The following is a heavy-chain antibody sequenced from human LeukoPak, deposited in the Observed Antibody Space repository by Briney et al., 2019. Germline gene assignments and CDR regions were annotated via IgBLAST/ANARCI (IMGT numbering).Heavy chain of an antibody. Sequence: GGSLRLSCAASGFTFNTHAMTWVRQGPGKGLEWVSAISGSGNSIFYADSVKGRLTISRDNSKDTLYLQINSLRAEDTAVYYCVRVPYGSGSYSTLDQWGQGTLVTVSS. CDR3: VRVPYGSGSYSTLDQ. D-gene: IGHD3-10*01. CDR2: ISGSGNSI. V-gene: IGHV3-23*01. J-gene: IGHJ4*02. CDR1: GFTFNTHA.